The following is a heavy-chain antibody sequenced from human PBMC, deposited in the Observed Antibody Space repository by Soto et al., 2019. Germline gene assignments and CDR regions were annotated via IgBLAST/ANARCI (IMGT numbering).Heavy chain of an antibody. Sequence: QLQLQESGPGLVKPSETLSLTCTVSGGSISSGTYYGGWIRQPPGKGLEWIGSIYYSGNTYYSPSLKSRVTISVDTSKNQFSLKLSSVTAADTAVYYCARGVGYSSGWYYFDYWGQGTLVTVSS. CDR3: ARGVGYSSGWYYFDY. D-gene: IGHD6-19*01. J-gene: IGHJ4*02. V-gene: IGHV4-39*01. CDR2: IYYSGNT. CDR1: GGSISSGTYY.